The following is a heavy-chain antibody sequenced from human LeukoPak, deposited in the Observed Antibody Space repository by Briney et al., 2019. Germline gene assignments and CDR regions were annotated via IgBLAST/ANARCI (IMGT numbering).Heavy chain of an antibody. CDR3: ARERSVDFDWLLYYYYYMDV. D-gene: IGHD3-9*01. CDR2: ISYSGST. J-gene: IGHJ6*03. CDR1: GGSISSYY. V-gene: IGHV4-59*12. Sequence: SETLSLTCTVSGGSISSYYWSWIRQPPGKGLEWIGYISYSGSTKYNPSLKSRASISVDTSKNQFSLKLSSVTAADTAVYYCARERSVDFDWLLYYYYYMDVWGKGTTVTISS.